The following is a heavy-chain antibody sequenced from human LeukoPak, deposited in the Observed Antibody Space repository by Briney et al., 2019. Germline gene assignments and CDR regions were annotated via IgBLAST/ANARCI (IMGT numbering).Heavy chain of an antibody. D-gene: IGHD3-22*01. CDR2: IYSCGST. J-gene: IGHJ4*02. Sequence: PGGSLRLSCAASGFTFSSYAMSWVRQAPGKGLEWVSVIYSCGSTYYADSVKGRFTISRDNAKNTLYLQMNSLRAEDTPVYYFPREFVYYDSIVFVDYWAQGPLFIFSS. CDR1: GFTFSSYA. V-gene: IGHV3-66*01. CDR3: PREFVYYDSIVFVDY.